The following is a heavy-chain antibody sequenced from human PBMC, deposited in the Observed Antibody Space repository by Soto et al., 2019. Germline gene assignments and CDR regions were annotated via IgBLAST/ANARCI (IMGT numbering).Heavy chain of an antibody. J-gene: IGHJ6*02. CDR3: AKVLTSTWPYYYHSMDV. Sequence: GGSLRLSCAACGFTFSSYGMHWVRQAQGKGLEWVAVISYDGSNKYYADSVKGRFPISRDNSKNTLYLQMKSLRAEDTAVNYCAKVLTSTWPYYYHSMDVWSPVTTLTVSS. V-gene: IGHV3-30*18. D-gene: IGHD6-13*01. CDR2: ISYDGSNK. CDR1: GFTFSSYG.